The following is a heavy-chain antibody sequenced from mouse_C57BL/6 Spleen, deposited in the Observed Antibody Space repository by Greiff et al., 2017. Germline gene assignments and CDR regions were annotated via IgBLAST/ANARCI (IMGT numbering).Heavy chain of an antibody. Sequence: QVQLQQPGAELVRPGSSVKLSCKASGYTFTSYWMHWVKPRPIQGLEWIGNIDPSDSETHYNQQFKDKATLTVDKSSSTAYMQLSSLTSEDSAVYYCARGRVYYGNFYWYFDVWGTGTTVTVSS. D-gene: IGHD2-1*01. CDR2: IDPSDSET. J-gene: IGHJ1*03. CDR3: ARGRVYYGNFYWYFDV. CDR1: GYTFTSYW. V-gene: IGHV1-52*01.